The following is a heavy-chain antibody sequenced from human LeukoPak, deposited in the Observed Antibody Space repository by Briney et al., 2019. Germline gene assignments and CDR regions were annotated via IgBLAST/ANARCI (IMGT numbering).Heavy chain of an antibody. J-gene: IGHJ4*02. Sequence: GGSLGLSCAASGFTFSSYSMDWVRQAPGKGLEWGSSISSSSSYIYYADSVKGRFTISRDNAKNSLYLQMNSLRAEDTAVYYCARGMMITFGGVIDYFDYWGQGTLVTVSS. D-gene: IGHD3-16*02. CDR1: GFTFSSYS. CDR2: ISSSSSYI. CDR3: ARGMMITFGGVIDYFDY. V-gene: IGHV3-21*01.